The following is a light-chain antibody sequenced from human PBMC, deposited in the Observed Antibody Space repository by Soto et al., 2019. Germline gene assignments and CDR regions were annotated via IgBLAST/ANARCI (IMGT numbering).Light chain of an antibody. CDR2: NTT. Sequence: QTVVTQEPSFSVSPGGTVILTCGLTSGSGSTSYYPSWYQQSPGLAPRTLIYNTTTRSSGVPDRFSGSILGNKAALTITGAQSYEESDYLCALYVGSGTVVFGGGTKVTVL. V-gene: IGLV8-61*01. CDR1: SGSGSTSYY. CDR3: ALYVGSGTVV. J-gene: IGLJ2*01.